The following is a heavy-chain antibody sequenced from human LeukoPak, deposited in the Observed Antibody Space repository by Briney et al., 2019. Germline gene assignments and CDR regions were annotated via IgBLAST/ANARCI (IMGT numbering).Heavy chain of an antibody. Sequence: GGSLRLSCAASGFTFSSYWMNWARQAPGKGLEWVASINHNGNVSYYVDSVKGRFTISRDNAKNSLYLQMSNLRAEDTAVYFCARVGGLDVWGQGATVTVSS. J-gene: IGHJ6*02. V-gene: IGHV3-7*03. CDR2: INHNGNVS. D-gene: IGHD1-26*01. CDR1: GFTFSSYW. CDR3: ARVGGLDV.